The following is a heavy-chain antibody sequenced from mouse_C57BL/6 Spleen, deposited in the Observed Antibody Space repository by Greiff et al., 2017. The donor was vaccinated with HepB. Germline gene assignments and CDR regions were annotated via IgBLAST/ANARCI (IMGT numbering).Heavy chain of an antibody. CDR1: GYTFTSYW. V-gene: IGHV1-50*01. CDR2: IDPSDSYT. J-gene: IGHJ2*01. Sequence: VQLQQSGAELVKPGASVKLSCKASGYTFTSYWMQWVKQRPGQGLEWIGEIDPSDSYTNYNQKFKGKATLTVDTSSSTAYMQHSSLTYEDSAVYYCARRGYDYDGYWGQGTTLTVSS. CDR3: ARRGYDYDGY. D-gene: IGHD2-4*01.